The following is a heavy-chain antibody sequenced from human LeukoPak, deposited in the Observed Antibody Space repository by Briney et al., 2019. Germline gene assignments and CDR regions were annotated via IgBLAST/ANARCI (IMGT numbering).Heavy chain of an antibody. CDR3: ARDDSSGYYHDY. J-gene: IGHJ4*02. CDR2: IYHSGST. D-gene: IGHD3-22*01. V-gene: IGHV4-38-2*02. CDR1: GGSISSYY. Sequence: SETLSLTCTVSGGSISSYYWSWIRQPPGKGLEWIGSIYHSGSTYYNPSLKSRVTISVDTSKNQFSLKLSSVTAADTAVYYCARDDSSGYYHDYWGQGTLVTVSS.